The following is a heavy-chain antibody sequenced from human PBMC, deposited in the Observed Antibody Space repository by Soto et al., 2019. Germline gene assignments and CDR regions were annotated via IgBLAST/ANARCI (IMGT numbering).Heavy chain of an antibody. V-gene: IGHV4-4*02. CDR3: AEGIVTAGGNNYFDP. CDR2: VYHTGDT. D-gene: IGHD1-26*01. CDR1: GGTVASSHW. Sequence: QVQLQESGPRLVKPSGSLSLTCGVSGGTVASSHWWSWVRQSPGGGLEWIGNVYHTGDTNFNPSPQSRVPISREKAKKPVPLRLNSPAAPDNAVIFLAEGIVTAGGNNYFDPWGPGTLVTVSS. J-gene: IGHJ5*02.